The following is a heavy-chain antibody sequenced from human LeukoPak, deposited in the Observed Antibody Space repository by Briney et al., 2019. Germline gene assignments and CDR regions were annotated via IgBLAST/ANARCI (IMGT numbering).Heavy chain of an antibody. CDR1: GFTFSSYG. CDR2: IWYDGSNK. V-gene: IGHV3-33*06. Sequence: GGSLRLSCAASGFTFSSYGMHWVRQAPGKGLEWVAVIWYDGSNKYYADSVKGRFTISRDNSKNKLSLQMNGLIAEDKAVYYCAKGNLLWFGEYIFDYWGQGTLVTVSS. J-gene: IGHJ4*02. D-gene: IGHD3-10*01. CDR3: AKGNLLWFGEYIFDY.